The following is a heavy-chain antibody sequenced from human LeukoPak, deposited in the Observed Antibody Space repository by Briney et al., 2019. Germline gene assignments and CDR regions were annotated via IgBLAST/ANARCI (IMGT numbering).Heavy chain of an antibody. Sequence: ASVKVSCKASGYTFTAYYMHWVRQAPGQGLEWMGWINPNSGGTNYAQKFQGRVTMTRDTSISTAYMELSRLSSDDTAVYYCARRIPAGIGAFDMWGQGTMVTVSS. CDR1: GYTFTAYY. CDR2: INPNSGGT. D-gene: IGHD2-2*02. V-gene: IGHV1-2*02. CDR3: ARRIPAGIGAFDM. J-gene: IGHJ3*02.